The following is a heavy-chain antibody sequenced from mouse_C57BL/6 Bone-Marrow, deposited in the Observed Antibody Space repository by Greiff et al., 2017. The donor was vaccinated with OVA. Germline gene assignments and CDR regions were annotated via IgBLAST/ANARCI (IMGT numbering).Heavy chain of an antibody. V-gene: IGHV1-76*01. D-gene: IGHD2-3*01. CDR3: ARWLLSFDY. CDR1: GYTFTDYY. J-gene: IGHJ2*01. Sequence: QVHVKQSGAELVRPGASVKLSCKASGYTFTDYYINWVKQRPGQGLEWIARIYPGSGNTYYNEKFKGKATLTAEKSSSTAYMQLSSLTSEDSAVYFCARWLLSFDYWGQGTTLTVSS. CDR2: IYPGSGNT.